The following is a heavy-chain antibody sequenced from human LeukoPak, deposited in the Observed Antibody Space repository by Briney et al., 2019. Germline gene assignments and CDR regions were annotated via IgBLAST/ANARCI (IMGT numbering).Heavy chain of an antibody. V-gene: IGHV3-30-3*01. CDR2: ISYDGSNK. CDR3: ARGDIVVGPHYYGMDV. CDR1: GFTFSSYA. Sequence: GGSLRLSCAASGFTFSSYAMHWVRQAPGKGLEWVAVISYDGSNKYYADSVKGRFTISRDNSKNTLYLQMNSLRAEDTAVYYCARGDIVVGPHYYGMDVWGQGTTVTVSS. J-gene: IGHJ6*02. D-gene: IGHD2-15*01.